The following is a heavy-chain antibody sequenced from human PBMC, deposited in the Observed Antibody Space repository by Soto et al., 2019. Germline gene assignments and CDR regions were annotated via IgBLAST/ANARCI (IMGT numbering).Heavy chain of an antibody. V-gene: IGHV3-49*03. Sequence: GGSLRLSCTASGFTFGDYAMSWFRQAPGKGLEWVGFIRSKAYGGTTEYAASVKGRFTISRDDSKSIAYLQMNSLKTEDTAVYYCTRDSTGSHFDYWGQGTLVPSPQ. J-gene: IGHJ4*02. CDR1: GFTFGDYA. CDR3: TRDSTGSHFDY. CDR2: IRSKAYGGTT. D-gene: IGHD2-2*01.